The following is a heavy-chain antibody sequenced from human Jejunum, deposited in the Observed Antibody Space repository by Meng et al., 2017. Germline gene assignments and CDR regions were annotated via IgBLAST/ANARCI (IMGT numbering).Heavy chain of an antibody. CDR2: INGGNGNT. Sequence: QVQLVQSGAEVEKPGASVNVSCRASGYMLTAYDIHWVRQAPGQRLEWMGWINGGNGNTKYSQRFQDRVSLTRDTSANTAYMELSRLRSEDTAMYYCARINGYDYGHVLDYWGQGTLVTLSS. CDR3: ARINGYDYGHVLDY. CDR1: GYMLTAYD. V-gene: IGHV1-3*01. D-gene: IGHD5-12*01. J-gene: IGHJ4*02.